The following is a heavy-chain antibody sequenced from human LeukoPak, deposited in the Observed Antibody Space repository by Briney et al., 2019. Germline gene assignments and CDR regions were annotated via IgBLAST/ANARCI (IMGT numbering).Heavy chain of an antibody. CDR3: ARLFAAYYGGTASFYGIFDS. CDR1: GGSISSYY. CDR2: IYDSGST. D-gene: IGHD3-10*01. V-gene: IGHV4-59*01. Sequence: PSETLSLTCTVSGGSISSYYWSWIRQPPGKGLEWIGYIYDSGSTNYNPSLRSRVTISVDASKSQFALRLRSVTAADTAVYYCARLFAAYYGGTASFYGIFDSWGQGTLVTVSS. J-gene: IGHJ4*02.